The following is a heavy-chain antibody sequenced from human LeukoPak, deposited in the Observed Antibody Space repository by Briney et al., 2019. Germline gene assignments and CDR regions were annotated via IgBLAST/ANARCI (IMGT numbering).Heavy chain of an antibody. V-gene: IGHV3-49*04. CDR3: TRVPLNYGGNLDY. CDR1: RLTFGDYA. D-gene: IGHD4-23*01. CDR2: IRSRTYGGTT. J-gene: IGHJ4*02. Sequence: GGSLRLSCTGSRLTFGDYAMSGVRQAPGKGLEWVGFIRSRTYGGTTEYAASVKGRFTISRDDSKSIAYLQMNSLKTEDTAVYYCTRVPLNYGGNLDYWGQGTLVTVSS.